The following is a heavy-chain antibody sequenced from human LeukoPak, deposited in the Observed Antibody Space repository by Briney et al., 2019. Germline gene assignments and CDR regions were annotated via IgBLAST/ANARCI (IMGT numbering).Heavy chain of an antibody. CDR3: ARDRAVTQVWVEFDS. Sequence: GGSLRLSCAGSGFSVSNYYMNWVRQAPGKGLEWVSLIRDSGETFYADSVKGRFPISRDNSKNTVYLQMNRLRVEDTAVYFCARDRAVTQVWVEFDSWGQGTLVTVSS. D-gene: IGHD3-16*01. CDR2: IRDSGET. J-gene: IGHJ5*01. V-gene: IGHV3-66*03. CDR1: GFSVSNYY.